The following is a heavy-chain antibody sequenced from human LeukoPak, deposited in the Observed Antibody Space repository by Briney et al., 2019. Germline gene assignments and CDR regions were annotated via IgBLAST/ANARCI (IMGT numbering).Heavy chain of an antibody. V-gene: IGHV3-74*01. Sequence: GGSLRLSCAASGFTFSSYWMNWVRQAPGKGLVWVSRIASDGSSTTYADSVKGRFSIPRDSAKNTLYLQMNSLRVEDTAVYYCARGRPHGNDYWGQGTLVTVSS. CDR2: IASDGSST. J-gene: IGHJ4*02. CDR3: ARGRPHGNDY. D-gene: IGHD4-23*01. CDR1: GFTFSSYW.